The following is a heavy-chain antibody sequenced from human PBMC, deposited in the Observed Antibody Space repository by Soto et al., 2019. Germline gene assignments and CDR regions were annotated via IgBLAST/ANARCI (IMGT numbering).Heavy chain of an antibody. V-gene: IGHV3-30-3*01. D-gene: IGHD3-10*01. Sequence: GGSLRLSCAASGFTFSSYAMHWVRQAPGKGLEWVAVISYDGSNKYYADSVKGRFTISRDNSKNTLYLQMNSLRAEDTAVYYCARGSQWFGSLPFDYWGQGTLVTVSS. CDR1: GFTFSSYA. CDR3: ARGSQWFGSLPFDY. CDR2: ISYDGSNK. J-gene: IGHJ4*02.